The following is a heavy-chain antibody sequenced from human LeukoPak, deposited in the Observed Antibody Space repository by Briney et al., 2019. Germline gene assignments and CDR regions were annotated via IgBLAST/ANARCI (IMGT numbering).Heavy chain of an antibody. CDR2: IWYDGSNK. J-gene: IGHJ4*02. D-gene: IGHD6-13*01. CDR3: ARRYSSRGAVFDY. Sequence: LSGTSLRLSCAASGFTFSSYGMHWVRQAPGKGLEWVAVIWYDGSNKYYADSVKGRFTISRDNSKNTLYLQMNSLRAEDTAVYYCARRYSSRGAVFDYWGQGTLVTVSS. CDR1: GFTFSSYG. V-gene: IGHV3-33*01.